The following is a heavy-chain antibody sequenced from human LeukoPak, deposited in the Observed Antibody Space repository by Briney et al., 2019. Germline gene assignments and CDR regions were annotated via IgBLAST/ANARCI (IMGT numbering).Heavy chain of an antibody. J-gene: IGHJ4*02. Sequence: SETLSLTCTVSVGSISSSGYYWGWIRQPPGKGLEWIGSVDYSGSTYYNPSLKSRVTISVDTSKNQFSLKLSSVTAADTAVYYCARVDGSRELMYYFDYWGQGTLVTVSS. V-gene: IGHV4-39*07. D-gene: IGHD1-26*01. CDR3: ARVDGSRELMYYFDY. CDR1: VGSISSSGYY. CDR2: VDYSGST.